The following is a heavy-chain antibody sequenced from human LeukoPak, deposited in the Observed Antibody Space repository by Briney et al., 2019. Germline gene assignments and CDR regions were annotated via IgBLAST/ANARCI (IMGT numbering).Heavy chain of an antibody. CDR3: ASGADYYYYGMDV. Sequence: SVKVSCKASGGTFSSYAISWVRQAPGQGLEWMGGIIPIFGTANYAQKIQGRVTITVDEFTSTAYMELSSLRSEDTAVYYCASGADYYYYGMDVWGQGTTVSVSS. CDR2: IIPIFGTA. D-gene: IGHD1-26*01. V-gene: IGHV1-69*13. CDR1: GGTFSSYA. J-gene: IGHJ6*02.